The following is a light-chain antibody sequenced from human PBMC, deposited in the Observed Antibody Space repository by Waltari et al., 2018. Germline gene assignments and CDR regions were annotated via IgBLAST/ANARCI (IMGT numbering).Light chain of an antibody. V-gene: IGKV4-1*01. Sequence: DIVMTQSPDSLAVSLGERATMNCKSSQSVLYSSNNKNYLAWYQQKPGQPPKLLIYWASTRESGVTDRFSGSRSGTDFTLTISSLQAEDVAVYYCQQYYSTPLTFGQGTKVEIK. CDR2: WAS. J-gene: IGKJ1*01. CDR1: QSVLYSSNNKNY. CDR3: QQYYSTPLT.